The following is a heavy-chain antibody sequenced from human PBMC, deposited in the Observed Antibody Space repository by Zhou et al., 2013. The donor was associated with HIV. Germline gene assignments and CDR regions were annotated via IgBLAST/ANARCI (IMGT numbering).Heavy chain of an antibody. D-gene: IGHD2-2*01. Sequence: QVQLVQSGAEVKKPFGSSVKVSCKASGGTFSTYAISWVRLAPGQGLEWMGGIIPIFGTSNYAQKFQGRVTITTDESTSTAYMELTSLRSEDTAVYYCARDLLPTTSWTDSYYYGMDVWGQGTTVTVAS. CDR3: ARDLLPTTSWTDSYYYGMDV. V-gene: IGHV1-69*05. CDR1: GGTFSTYA. J-gene: IGHJ6*02. CDR2: IIPIFGTS.